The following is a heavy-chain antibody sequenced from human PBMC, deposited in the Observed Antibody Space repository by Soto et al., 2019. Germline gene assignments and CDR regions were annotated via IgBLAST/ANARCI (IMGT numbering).Heavy chain of an antibody. CDR1: GGTFSTYA. CDR3: ASGIQLWLRRINNGYSG. V-gene: IGHV1-69*12. D-gene: IGHD5-18*01. Sequence: QVQLVQSGAEVKKPESSVKVSCKAPGGTFSTYAISWVRQAPGQGLEWMGGIIPMFGTANYAQRFQDRVTITAEESPKKGYMELSSLRSEDTAVYFCASGIQLWLRRINNGYSGWGQGTLVTVSS. CDR2: IIPMFGTA. J-gene: IGHJ4*02.